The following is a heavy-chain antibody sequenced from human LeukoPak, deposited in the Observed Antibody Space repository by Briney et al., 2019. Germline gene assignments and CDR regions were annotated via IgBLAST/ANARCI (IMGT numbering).Heavy chain of an antibody. V-gene: IGHV3-23*01. CDR1: GFTFSSYA. J-gene: IGHJ4*02. CDR2: ISGSGGST. D-gene: IGHD3-22*01. Sequence: GGSLRLSCAASGFTFSSYAMSWVRQAPGKGLEWVSAISGSGGSTYYADSVKGRFTISRDNSKNTLYLQMNSLRAEDTAVYYCAKFKKEDYYDSSGYYGPANWDQGTLVTVSS. CDR3: AKFKKEDYYDSSGYYGPAN.